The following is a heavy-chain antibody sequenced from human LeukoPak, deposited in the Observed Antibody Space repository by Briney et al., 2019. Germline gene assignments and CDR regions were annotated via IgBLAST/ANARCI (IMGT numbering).Heavy chain of an antibody. V-gene: IGHV3-30*07. CDR2: MSTDGSLQ. D-gene: IGHD1-26*01. CDR3: ARGRGSGSYYGEFDY. CDR1: GFTFSNYA. Sequence: PGGSLRLSCAASGFTFSNYAIHWVRRPPGKGLEWVAVMSTDGSLQYYANSVKGRFTISRDNYKNTLYLQMNSLRAEDTAVYYCARGRGSGSYYGEFDYWGQGTLVTVSS. J-gene: IGHJ4*02.